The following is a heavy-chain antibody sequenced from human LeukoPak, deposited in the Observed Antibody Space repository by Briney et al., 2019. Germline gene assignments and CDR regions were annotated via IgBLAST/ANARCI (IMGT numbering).Heavy chain of an antibody. CDR2: IYYSGST. J-gene: IGHJ4*02. V-gene: IGHV4-4*02. D-gene: IGHD1-26*01. CDR3: ARIVGATDY. CDR1: GGSISSSNW. Sequence: SETLSLTCAVSGGSISSSNWWGWVRQPPGKGLEWIGSIYYSGSTYYNPSLKSRVTISVDTSKNQFSLKLSSVTAADTAVYYCARIVGATDYWGQGTLVTVSS.